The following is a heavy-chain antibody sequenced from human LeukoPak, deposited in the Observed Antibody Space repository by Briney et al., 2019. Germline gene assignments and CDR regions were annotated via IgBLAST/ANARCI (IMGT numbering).Heavy chain of an antibody. CDR2: VYPGDSAT. CDR3: IRSPAVGYDRPGLYFYYMDV. D-gene: IGHD2-2*01. V-gene: IGHV5-51*01. Sequence: GESLKISCKGSGYIFANYLIGWVRQLPGKGLGWMGIVYPGDSATRYSPSFEGQVTISADKSINTGYLQWSSLKASETAIYYCIRSPAVGYDRPGLYFYYMDVWGKGTPVTVSS. CDR1: GYIFANYL. J-gene: IGHJ6*03.